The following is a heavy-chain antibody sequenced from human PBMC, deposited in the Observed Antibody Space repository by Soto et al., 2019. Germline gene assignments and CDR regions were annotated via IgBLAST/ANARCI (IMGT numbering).Heavy chain of an antibody. V-gene: IGHV1-3*01. Sequence: ASVKVSCKASGYTFTSYAMHWVRQAPGQRLEWMGWINAGNGNTKYSQKFQGRVTITRDTSASTAYMELSSLRSEDTAVYYCACGLCGSYSCYFDYWGQGTLVTVSS. D-gene: IGHD1-26*01. J-gene: IGHJ4*02. CDR1: GYTFTSYA. CDR3: ACGLCGSYSCYFDY. CDR2: INAGNGNT.